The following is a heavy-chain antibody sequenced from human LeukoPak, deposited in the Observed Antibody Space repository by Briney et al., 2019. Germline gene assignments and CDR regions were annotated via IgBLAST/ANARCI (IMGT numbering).Heavy chain of an antibody. D-gene: IGHD3-22*01. CDR2: IYHSGIT. CDR1: GGSISIGGYS. J-gene: IGHJ4*02. CDR3: AREVKQNYYDSSGYLDY. V-gene: IGHV4-30-2*01. Sequence: RSETLSLTCAVSGGSISIGGYSWSWIRQPPGKGLEWIWYIYHSGITYYNPSLKSRVTISVDRSKNQFSLKLSSVTAADTAVYYCAREVKQNYYDSSGYLDYWGQGTLVTVSS.